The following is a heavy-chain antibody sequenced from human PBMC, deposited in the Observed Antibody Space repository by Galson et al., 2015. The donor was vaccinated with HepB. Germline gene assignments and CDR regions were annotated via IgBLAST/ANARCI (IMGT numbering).Heavy chain of an antibody. V-gene: IGHV3-7*04. D-gene: IGHD3-10*01. Sequence: SLRLSCAASGFTFRNYYLSWVRQAPGKGLEWVANINQIGSEKDYEDSVKGRFTISRDNGNNFLYLQMISLRAEDTTVYYCARGRGDPRNSAAWFDLDYGGQGALVTVSS. CDR2: INQIGSEK. J-gene: IGHJ4*02. CDR3: ARGRGDPRNSAAWFDLDY. CDR1: GFTFRNYY.